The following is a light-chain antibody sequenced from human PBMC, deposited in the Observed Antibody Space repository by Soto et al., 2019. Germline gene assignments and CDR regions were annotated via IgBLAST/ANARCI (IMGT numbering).Light chain of an antibody. V-gene: IGKV1-5*01. Sequence: DIQMSQSTSTLSSSVGDRVTITCRASQSISSWLAWYQQKPGKAPKVMIYDASSLESGVPSRFSGSGSGTECTLTISSLQPDDVATYYCQQYNSYLTTLGQGTRLEIK. J-gene: IGKJ5*01. CDR1: QSISSW. CDR3: QQYNSYLTT. CDR2: DAS.